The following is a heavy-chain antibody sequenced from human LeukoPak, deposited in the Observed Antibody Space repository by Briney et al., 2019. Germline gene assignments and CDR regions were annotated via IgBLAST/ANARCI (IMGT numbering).Heavy chain of an antibody. Sequence: PGGSLRLSCAASGFTFSSYSMNWIRQPPGKGLEWIGYIYYSGSTNYNPSLKSRVTISVDTSKNQFSLKLSSVTAADTAVYYCARGGIITMHPNWFDPWGQGTLVTVSS. CDR2: IYYSGST. D-gene: IGHD3-10*01. CDR1: GFTFSSYS. CDR3: ARGGIITMHPNWFDP. V-gene: IGHV4-59*01. J-gene: IGHJ5*02.